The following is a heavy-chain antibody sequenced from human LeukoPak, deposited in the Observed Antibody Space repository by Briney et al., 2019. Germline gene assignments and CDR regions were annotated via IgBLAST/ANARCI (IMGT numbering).Heavy chain of an antibody. CDR1: GFTFITND. V-gene: IGHV3-53*01. CDR2: LYSDGNT. D-gene: IGHD1-14*01. CDR3: ARGVEPLAANTLAY. Sequence: GGSLRLSCAASGFTFITNDMIWVRQAPGKGLEWVSVLYSDGNTKYADSVQGRFTISRDNSKNTLYLEMNSLSPDDTAVYYCARGVEPLAANTLAYWGQGTLVTVSS. J-gene: IGHJ4*02.